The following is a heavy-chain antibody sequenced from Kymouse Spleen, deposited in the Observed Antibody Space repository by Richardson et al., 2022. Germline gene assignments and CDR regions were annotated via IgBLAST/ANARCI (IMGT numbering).Heavy chain of an antibody. CDR3: ASDYYGSGSYVYYYGMDV. CDR2: ISSSSSYI. J-gene: IGHJ6*02. Sequence: EVQLVESGGGLVKPGGSLRLSCAASGFTFSSYSMNWVRQAPGKGLEWVSSISSSSSYIYYADSVKGRFTISRDNAKNSLYLQMNSLRAEDTAVYYCASDYYGSGSYVYYYGMDVWGQGTTVTVSS. D-gene: IGHD3-10*01. CDR1: GFTFSSYS. V-gene: IGHV3-21*03.